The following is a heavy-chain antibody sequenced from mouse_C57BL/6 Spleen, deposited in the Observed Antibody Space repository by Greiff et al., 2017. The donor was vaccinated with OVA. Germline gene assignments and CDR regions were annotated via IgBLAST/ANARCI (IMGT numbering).Heavy chain of an antibody. CDR2: ILPGSGST. Sequence: VQLQESGAELMKPGASVKLSCKATGYTFTGYWIEWVKQRPGHGLEWIGEILPGSGSTNYNENFKGKATFTVDTSSNTAYMQHSSLTTEDSAIYYCANYNAYWGQGTLVTVSA. CDR3: ANYNAY. D-gene: IGHD1-1*01. V-gene: IGHV1-9*01. J-gene: IGHJ3*01. CDR1: GYTFTGYW.